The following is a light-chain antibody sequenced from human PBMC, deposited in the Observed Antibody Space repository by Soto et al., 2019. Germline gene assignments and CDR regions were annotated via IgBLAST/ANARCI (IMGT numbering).Light chain of an antibody. CDR1: SSDVGSYTL. CDR3: CSYGGSRAYYG. V-gene: IGLV2-23*01. J-gene: IGLJ1*01. CDR2: EGT. Sequence: QSALTQPASVSGSPGQSITISCSGTSSDVGSYTLVSWYQQYPGKVPKLLIYEGTKRPSGVAHRFSGSKSGNTASLTISALQAEDDADYFGCSYGGSRAYYGFGTGTKVTGL.